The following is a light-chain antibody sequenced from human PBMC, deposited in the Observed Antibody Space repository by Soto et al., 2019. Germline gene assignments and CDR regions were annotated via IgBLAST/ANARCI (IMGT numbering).Light chain of an antibody. CDR2: TAS. J-gene: IGKJ5*01. CDR3: QQLFDSPIT. V-gene: IGKV1-9*01. Sequence: DIQLTQSPSFLSASVGDRVTVTCRASQGINSYLAWYQQKPGKAPKLLIYTASTLQSGVPSRFSGSGSGTEFTLTITSLQPEDFATYYCQQLFDSPITFGQGTRLEIK. CDR1: QGINSY.